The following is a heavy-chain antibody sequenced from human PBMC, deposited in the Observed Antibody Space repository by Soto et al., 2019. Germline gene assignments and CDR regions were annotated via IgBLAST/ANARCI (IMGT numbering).Heavy chain of an antibody. CDR3: ARQHVPLYYNGHIRGAFFDS. J-gene: IGHJ4*02. Sequence: QFQLQQSGPGLVKPSETLSLTCSVSGGSVNTYDYYWAWIRQSPGKGLEWIGTIYSGGITYYNPSLKNRLTISVDTSKNQFSLQLTSVTSADTATFYCARQHVPLYYNGHIRGAFFDSWGQGTLVTVSS. D-gene: IGHD3-10*01. CDR2: IYSGGIT. V-gene: IGHV4-39*01. CDR1: GGSVNTYDYY.